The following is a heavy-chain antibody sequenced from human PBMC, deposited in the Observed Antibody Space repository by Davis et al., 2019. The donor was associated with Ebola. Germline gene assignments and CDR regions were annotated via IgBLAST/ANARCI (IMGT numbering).Heavy chain of an antibody. Sequence: GESLKISCAASGFTFDDYAMHWVRQAPGKGLEWVSLISGDGGSTYYADSVKGRFTISRDNSKNTLYLQMNSLRAEDTAVYYCARDWPSRDGYIHYGMDVWGQGTTVTVSS. CDR3: ARDWPSRDGYIHYGMDV. CDR1: GFTFDDYA. D-gene: IGHD5-24*01. V-gene: IGHV3-43*02. J-gene: IGHJ6*02. CDR2: ISGDGGST.